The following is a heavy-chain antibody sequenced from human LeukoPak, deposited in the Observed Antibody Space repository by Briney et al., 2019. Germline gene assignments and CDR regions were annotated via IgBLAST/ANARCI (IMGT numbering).Heavy chain of an antibody. CDR1: GFTFSSYA. CDR2: ISGSGGST. D-gene: IGHD2-21*02. V-gene: IGHV3-23*01. CDR3: AKDLQTYCGGDCPFDY. Sequence: GGSLRLSCAASGFTFSSYAMSWVRQAPGKGLEWVSAISGSGGSTYYADSVKGRFTISRDNSKNTLYLQMNSLRAEDTAVYYCAKDLQTYCGGDCPFDYWGQGTLVTVSS. J-gene: IGHJ4*02.